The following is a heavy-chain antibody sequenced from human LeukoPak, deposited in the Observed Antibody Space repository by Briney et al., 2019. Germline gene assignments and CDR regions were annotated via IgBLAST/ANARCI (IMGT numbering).Heavy chain of an antibody. V-gene: IGHV3-74*01. CDR2: INNAGHSI. J-gene: IGHJ4*02. CDR3: ARDNLEWGSVFDY. D-gene: IGHD3-16*01. CDR1: GFMFKTYW. Sequence: GGSLRLSCAPSGFMFKTYWMHWVRHAPGKGLVWVSRINNAGHSINYADSVKGRFTTSRDNAKNTLFLHMNSLRAEDTGVYYCARDNLEWGSVFDYWGPGTLVTVSS.